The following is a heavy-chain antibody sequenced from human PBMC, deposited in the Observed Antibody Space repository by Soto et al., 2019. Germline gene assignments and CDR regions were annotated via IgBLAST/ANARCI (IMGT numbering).Heavy chain of an antibody. V-gene: IGHV1-69*01. J-gene: IGHJ4*02. CDR1: GGTFSSYA. Sequence: QVQLVQSGAEVKKPGSSVKVSCKASGGTFSSYAISWVRQAAGQGLEWMGGIIPIFGTANYAQNFQGRVTITADESTSTAYMDLSSLRSEDTAVYYCARASNGGDTAMLDFDYWGQGTLVTVSS. D-gene: IGHD5-18*01. CDR2: IIPIFGTA. CDR3: ARASNGGDTAMLDFDY.